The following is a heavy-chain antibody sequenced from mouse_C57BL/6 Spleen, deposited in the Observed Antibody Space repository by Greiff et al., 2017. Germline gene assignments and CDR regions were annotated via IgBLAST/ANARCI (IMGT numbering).Heavy chain of an antibody. CDR2: IDPSDSYT. CDR3: ARPYGSSYGYYAMDY. V-gene: IGHV1-59*01. Sequence: QVQLKQPGAELVRPGTSVKLSCKASGYTFTSYWMHWVKQRPGQGLEWIGVIDPSDSYTNYNQKFKGKATLTVDTSSSTAYMQLSSLTSEDSAVYYCARPYGSSYGYYAMDYWGQGTSVTVSS. D-gene: IGHD1-1*01. J-gene: IGHJ4*01. CDR1: GYTFTSYW.